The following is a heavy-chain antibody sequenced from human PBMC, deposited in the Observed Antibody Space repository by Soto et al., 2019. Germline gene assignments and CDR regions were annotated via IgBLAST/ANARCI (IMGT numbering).Heavy chain of an antibody. CDR2: ISDDVINK. Sequence: GGSLRLSCVASGFTFSNYGMHWVRQAPDKGLEWVAVISDDVINKHYADSVRGRFTISRDNSKNTLYLEMNSLRAEDTAVYYCTKDPFSFGEDPGYFDYWGQGTLVTVSS. CDR3: TKDPFSFGEDPGYFDY. V-gene: IGHV3-30*18. CDR1: GFTFSNYG. D-gene: IGHD3-10*01. J-gene: IGHJ4*02.